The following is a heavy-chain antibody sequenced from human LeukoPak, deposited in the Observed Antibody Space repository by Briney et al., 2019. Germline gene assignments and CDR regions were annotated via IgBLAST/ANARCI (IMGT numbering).Heavy chain of an antibody. CDR3: ARGMTTVVTDYYYYMDV. CDR1: GYTFTSYD. J-gene: IGHJ6*03. CDR2: MNPNSGKT. Sequence: GASVKVSCKASGYTFTSYDINWVRQATGQGLEWMGWMNPNSGKTGYAQKFQGRVTMTRNTSISTAYMELSSLRSEETAVYYCARGMTTVVTDYYYYMDVWGKGTTVTVSS. D-gene: IGHD4-23*01. V-gene: IGHV1-8*01.